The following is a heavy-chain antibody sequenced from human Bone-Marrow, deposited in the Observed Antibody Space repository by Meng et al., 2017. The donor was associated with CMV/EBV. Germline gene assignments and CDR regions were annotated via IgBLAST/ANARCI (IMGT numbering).Heavy chain of an antibody. CDR2: INSDGSST. V-gene: IGHV3-74*01. CDR3: ARAPLRDCRNGYYAFDI. J-gene: IGHJ3*02. D-gene: IGHD2-8*01. Sequence: GESLKISCAASGFTFSGYWMHWVRQAPGKGLVWVSRINSDGSSTSYADSVKGRFTISRDNAKNTLYLQMNSLKTQDTDVYYYARAPLRDCRNGYYAFDIWGQGTMVTVSS. CDR1: GFTFSGYW.